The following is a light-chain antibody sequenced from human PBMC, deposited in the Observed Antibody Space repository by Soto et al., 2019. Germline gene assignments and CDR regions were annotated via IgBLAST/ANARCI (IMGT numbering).Light chain of an antibody. CDR3: CSYAGSYTFV. Sequence: QSALTQPRSVSGSPGQSVTISCTGSSSDVGGYNYVSWDQHQPGKAPKVVIYDVSQRPSGVPDRFSGSKSGNTASLTISGLQAEDEADYYCCSYAGSYTFVFGSGTKVTVL. CDR2: DVS. V-gene: IGLV2-11*01. J-gene: IGLJ1*01. CDR1: SSDVGGYNY.